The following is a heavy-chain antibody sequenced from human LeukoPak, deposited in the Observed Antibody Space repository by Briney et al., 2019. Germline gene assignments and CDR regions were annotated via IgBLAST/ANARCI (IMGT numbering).Heavy chain of an antibody. CDR1: GYRFANYW. V-gene: IGHV5-51*01. D-gene: IGHD5-24*01. CDR2: IYPGDSDT. J-gene: IGHJ4*02. Sequence: GESLKISCKGSGYRFANYWIGLVRQMPGKGVESMGIIYPGDSDTRYSPSFQGQVTMSADKYISTAYLKCSSMKASDSAMYYCARVSDGYNDYWGQGTLVTVSS. CDR3: ARVSDGYNDY.